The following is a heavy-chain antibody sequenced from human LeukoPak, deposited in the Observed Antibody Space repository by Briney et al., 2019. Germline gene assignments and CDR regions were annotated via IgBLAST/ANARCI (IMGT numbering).Heavy chain of an antibody. J-gene: IGHJ4*02. CDR2: ISDSGGST. Sequence: GGSLRLSCVASGFTFNTFGMTWVRQAPGKGLEWVSGISDSGGSTYYADPVKGRFTISRDNSKNTVYLQMNSLRAEDTAVYYCATGSGLWSPDYWGQGTLVTVSS. D-gene: IGHD5-18*01. CDR3: ATGSGLWSPDY. CDR1: GFTFNTFG. V-gene: IGHV3-23*01.